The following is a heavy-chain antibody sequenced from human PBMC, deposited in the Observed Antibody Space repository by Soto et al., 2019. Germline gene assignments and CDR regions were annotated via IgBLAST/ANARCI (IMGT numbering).Heavy chain of an antibody. Sequence: GGSLRLSCAASGFTFSSYAMSWVRQAPGKGLEWVSAISGSGGSTYYADSVKGRFTISRDNSKNTLYLQMNSLRAGDTAVYYCAPRGTLERVDPWGQGTLVTVSS. CDR1: GFTFSSYA. J-gene: IGHJ5*02. D-gene: IGHD3-16*01. CDR3: APRGTLERVDP. V-gene: IGHV3-23*01. CDR2: ISGSGGST.